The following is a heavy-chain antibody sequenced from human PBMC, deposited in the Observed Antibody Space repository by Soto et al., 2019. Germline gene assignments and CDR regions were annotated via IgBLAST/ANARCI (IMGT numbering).Heavy chain of an antibody. J-gene: IGHJ5*02. V-gene: IGHV1-2*07. CDR3: VRGKMREMATILRDKWFDP. CDR1: GYSFAGHY. D-gene: IGHD5-12*01. Sequence: QVRLVQSEAEVKEPGASVRLSCRASGYSFAGHYLHWVRQAPGQQPEWMAWIYPDNGSPRIAYHFQDRVTVSRDKSLDTAYLELRRLRSDDTATYYCVRGKMREMATILRDKWFDPWGQGTLVTVSS. CDR2: IYPDNGSP.